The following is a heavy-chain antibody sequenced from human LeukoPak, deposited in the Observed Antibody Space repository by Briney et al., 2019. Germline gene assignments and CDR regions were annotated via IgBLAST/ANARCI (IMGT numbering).Heavy chain of an antibody. D-gene: IGHD3-3*01. V-gene: IGHV3-30*18. CDR2: TSYNGRNN. Sequence: PGGSLRLSCAASGFTFSSCGMHWVSQAPGKGLEWVALTSYNGRNNYYSDSVKGRFSISRDNSQRTVFLQMNNVKTEDTAIYYCAKATNYDFWSGSLGLDHWGQGFLVTVSS. J-gene: IGHJ4*02. CDR1: GFTFSSCG. CDR3: AKATNYDFWSGSLGLDH.